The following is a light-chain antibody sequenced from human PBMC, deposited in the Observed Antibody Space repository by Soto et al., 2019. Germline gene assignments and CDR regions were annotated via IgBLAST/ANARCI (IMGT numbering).Light chain of an antibody. CDR2: DAS. V-gene: IGKV3-11*01. Sequence: EIVLTQSPATLSLSPGERATLSCRASQSVSSYLAWYQQKPGQAPRLLIYDASNRATGIRARFSGSGSGTDFTLTISSLETEDFAVYYCQQRSNWPPEYTFGQGTKLEIK. CDR1: QSVSSY. J-gene: IGKJ2*01. CDR3: QQRSNWPPEYT.